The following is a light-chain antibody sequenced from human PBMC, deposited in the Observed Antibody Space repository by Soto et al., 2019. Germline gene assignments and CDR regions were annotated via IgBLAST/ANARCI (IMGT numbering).Light chain of an antibody. V-gene: IGKV3-20*01. J-gene: IGKJ1*01. CDR2: GAS. CDR3: QQYDNSPPT. CDR1: QSVSSSY. Sequence: EIVLTQSPGTLSLSPGERATLSCRASQSVSSSYLAWYQQKPGQAPRLLIYGASTRATSIPDRFSGSGSGTDFTLTISRLEPEDFAVYYCQQYDNSPPTFGQGTKVDIK.